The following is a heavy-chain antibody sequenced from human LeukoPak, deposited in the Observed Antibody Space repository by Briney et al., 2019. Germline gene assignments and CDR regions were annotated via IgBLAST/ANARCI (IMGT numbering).Heavy chain of an antibody. V-gene: IGHV3-30*02. D-gene: IGHD2-2*01. Sequence: GGTLRLSCAVSGFTFSDYAMHWVRQALGKGLEWVASIESNGHEKYSSDSLKGRFTIPRDNSKNTLYLQMNTLRPEDTAVFYCARGFTSWPQGPYHFDYWGQGILITVSS. CDR3: ARGFTSWPQGPYHFDY. CDR2: IESNGHEK. CDR1: GFTFSDYA. J-gene: IGHJ4*02.